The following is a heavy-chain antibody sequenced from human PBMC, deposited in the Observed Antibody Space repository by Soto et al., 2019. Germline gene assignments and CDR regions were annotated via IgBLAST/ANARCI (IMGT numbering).Heavy chain of an antibody. CDR1: GGSISSYY. CDR2: IYYSGST. D-gene: IGHD3-3*01. J-gene: IGHJ4*02. CDR3: ARDSITIFGVVLYFDY. Sequence: SETLSLTCTVSGGSISSYYLSWIRQPPGKGLEWIGYIYYSGSTNYNPSLKSRVTISVDTSKNQFSLKLSSVTAADTAVYYCARDSITIFGVVLYFDYWSQGTLVTVSS. V-gene: IGHV4-59*01.